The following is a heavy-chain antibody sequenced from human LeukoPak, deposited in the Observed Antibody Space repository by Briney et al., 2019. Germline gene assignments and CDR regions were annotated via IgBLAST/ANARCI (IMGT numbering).Heavy chain of an antibody. D-gene: IGHD3-10*01. V-gene: IGHV3-30*04. CDR3: ARVGSPWFGELLNWFDP. CDR1: GFTFSSYA. J-gene: IGHJ5*02. Sequence: PGRSLRLSCAASGFTFSSYAMHWVRQAPGKGLEWVAVISYDGSNKYYADSEKGRFTISRDNSKNTLYLQMNSLRAEDTAVYYCARVGSPWFGELLNWFDPWGQGTLVTVSS. CDR2: ISYDGSNK.